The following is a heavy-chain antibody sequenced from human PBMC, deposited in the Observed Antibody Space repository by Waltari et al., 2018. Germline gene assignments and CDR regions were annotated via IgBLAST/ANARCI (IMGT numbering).Heavy chain of an antibody. CDR3: ARAKGYYYDSSGTPHY. D-gene: IGHD3-22*01. V-gene: IGHV1-69*02. CDR2: IIPILGIA. Sequence: QVQLVQSGAEVKKPGSSVKVSCKASGGTFSSYTISWVRQAPGQGLEWMGRIIPILGIANYAQEFQGRVTITADKSTSTAYMELSSLRSEDTAVYYCARAKGYYYDSSGTPHYWGQGTLVTVSS. CDR1: GGTFSSYT. J-gene: IGHJ4*02.